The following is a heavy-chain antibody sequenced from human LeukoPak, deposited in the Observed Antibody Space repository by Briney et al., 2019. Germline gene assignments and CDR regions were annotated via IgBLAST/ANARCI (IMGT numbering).Heavy chain of an antibody. CDR2: IIPIFGTA. Sequence: SVKVSCKASGGTFSSYAISWVRQAPGQGLEWMGGIIPIFGTANYAQKFQGRVTITADESTSTAYMELSSLRSEDTAVYYCARQVATMYYFDYWGQGTLDTVSS. D-gene: IGHD5-24*01. J-gene: IGHJ4*02. CDR1: GGTFSSYA. V-gene: IGHV1-69*13. CDR3: ARQVATMYYFDY.